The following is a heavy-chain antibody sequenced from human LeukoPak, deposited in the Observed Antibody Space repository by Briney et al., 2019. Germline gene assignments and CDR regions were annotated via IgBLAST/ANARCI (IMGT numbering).Heavy chain of an antibody. Sequence: PGGSLRLSCAASGFTFSSYGMNWVRQAPGKGLEWVAFIRYDGSNKYYADSVKGRFTISRDNSKNTLYLQMNSLRAEDTAVYYCAKDLGNWNSEYYFDYWGQGTLVTVSS. CDR2: IRYDGSNK. CDR3: AKDLGNWNSEYYFDY. D-gene: IGHD1-7*01. V-gene: IGHV3-30*02. CDR1: GFTFSSYG. J-gene: IGHJ4*02.